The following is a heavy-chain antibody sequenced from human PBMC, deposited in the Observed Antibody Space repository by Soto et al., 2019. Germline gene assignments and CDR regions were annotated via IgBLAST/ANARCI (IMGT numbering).Heavy chain of an antibody. CDR1: GYTFTSYA. CDR2: INAGNGNT. J-gene: IGHJ4*02. CDR3: ATGLEYNWNDGGFDY. D-gene: IGHD1-1*01. Sequence: GASVKVSCKASGYTFTSYAMHWVRQAPGQRLEWMGWINAGNGNTKYSQKFQGRVTITRDTSASTAYMELSSLRSEDTAVYYCATGLEYNWNDGGFDYWGQGTLVTVSS. V-gene: IGHV1-3*01.